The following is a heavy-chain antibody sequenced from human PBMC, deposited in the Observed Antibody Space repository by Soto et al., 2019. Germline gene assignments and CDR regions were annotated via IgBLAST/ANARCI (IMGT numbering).Heavy chain of an antibody. Sequence: GGSLRLSCAASGFTFDDYAMHWVRQAPGKGLEWVSGISWNSGSIGYADSVKGRFTISRDNAKNSLYLQMNSLRAEDTALYYCAKDFFSGATIGYSSGWFDYWGQGTLVTVSS. J-gene: IGHJ4*02. D-gene: IGHD6-19*01. CDR3: AKDFFSGATIGYSSGWFDY. CDR1: GFTFDDYA. CDR2: ISWNSGSI. V-gene: IGHV3-9*01.